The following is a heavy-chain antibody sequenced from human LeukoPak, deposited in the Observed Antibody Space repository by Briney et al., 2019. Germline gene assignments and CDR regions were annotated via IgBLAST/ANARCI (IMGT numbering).Heavy chain of an antibody. CDR2: MYTGGST. V-gene: IGHV3-66*04. J-gene: IGHJ5*02. Sequence: GGSLRLSCAASGFTVSSNYMSWVRQAPGKGLEWVSLMYTGGSTYYADSVRGRFTISRDNSKNTLYLQMNSLRAEDTAVYYCAKHPVPGYSSSWFDPWGQGTLVTVSS. CDR1: GFTVSSNY. CDR3: AKHPVPGYSSSWFDP. D-gene: IGHD6-13*01.